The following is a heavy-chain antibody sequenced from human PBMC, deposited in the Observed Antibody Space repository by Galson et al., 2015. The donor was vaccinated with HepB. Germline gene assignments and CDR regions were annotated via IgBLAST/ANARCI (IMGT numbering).Heavy chain of an antibody. D-gene: IGHD6-13*01. J-gene: IGHJ4*02. V-gene: IGHV3-33*06. CDR3: AKDKGYSSSWPPQ. Sequence: SLRLSCAASGFTFSSYGMHWVRQAPGKELEWVAFIWYDGSNNYYADSVKGRFTISRDNSKNTLYLQMNSLRAEDTAVYYCAKDKGYSSSWPPQWGQGTLVTGSS. CDR2: IWYDGSNN. CDR1: GFTFSSYG.